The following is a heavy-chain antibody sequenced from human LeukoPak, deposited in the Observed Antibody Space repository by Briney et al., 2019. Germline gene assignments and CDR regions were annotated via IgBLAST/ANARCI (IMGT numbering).Heavy chain of an antibody. CDR1: GFTVSSNY. V-gene: IGHV3-7*03. CDR3: ASGYDSGY. J-gene: IGHJ4*02. D-gene: IGHD3-16*01. Sequence: GGSLRLPCAASGFTVSSNYMHWIRQAPGKRLEWVAKTDESGSAKFYVDSVKGRFTISRDSAKNSLYLQMNSLRADDAAVYYCASGYDSGYWGQGTLVTVSS. CDR2: TDESGSAK.